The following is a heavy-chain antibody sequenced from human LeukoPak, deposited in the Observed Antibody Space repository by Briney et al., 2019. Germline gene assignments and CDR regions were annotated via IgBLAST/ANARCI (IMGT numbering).Heavy chain of an antibody. CDR3: AGQYSGYDSGAEYFQH. CDR2: IYYSGST. D-gene: IGHD5-12*01. Sequence: PSETLLPICTVSGGSVSSGGYYWSWIRQPPGKELEWIGYIYYSGSTNYNPSLKSRVTISVDTSKNQFSLKLSSVTAADTAVYYCAGQYSGYDSGAEYFQHWGQGTLVTVSS. CDR1: GGSVSSGGYY. V-gene: IGHV4-61*08. J-gene: IGHJ1*01.